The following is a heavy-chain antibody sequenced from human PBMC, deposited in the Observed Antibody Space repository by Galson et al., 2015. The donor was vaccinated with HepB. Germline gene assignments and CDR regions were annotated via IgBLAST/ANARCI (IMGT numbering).Heavy chain of an antibody. CDR3: TTFAGVGSRWLGLYYYYMDV. CDR2: IESKTDGGAT. D-gene: IGHD3-22*01. V-gene: IGHV3-15*07. J-gene: IGHJ6*03. CDR1: GFTFSNAW. Sequence: SLRLSCAASGFTFSNAWMNWVRQAPGKGLEWVGRIESKTDGGATDDAAPVKGRFTISRDESKNTLYMQMNSLKTAATAVYYCTTFAGVGSRWLGLYYYYMDVWGKGTTVTVSS.